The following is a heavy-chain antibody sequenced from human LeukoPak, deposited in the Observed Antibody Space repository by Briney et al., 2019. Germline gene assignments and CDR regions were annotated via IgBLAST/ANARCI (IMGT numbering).Heavy chain of an antibody. CDR3: ARHMTTEYYLDY. J-gene: IGHJ4*02. Sequence: SETLSLACTVSGGSISSSGYYWGWIRQPPGKGLEWIGSIYFSGSTYYNPSLKSRVTISVDTSKSQFSLKLNSVTAADTAVYYCARHMTTEYYLDYWGQGTLVTVSS. CDR2: IYFSGST. CDR1: GGSISSSGYY. V-gene: IGHV4-39*01. D-gene: IGHD1-1*01.